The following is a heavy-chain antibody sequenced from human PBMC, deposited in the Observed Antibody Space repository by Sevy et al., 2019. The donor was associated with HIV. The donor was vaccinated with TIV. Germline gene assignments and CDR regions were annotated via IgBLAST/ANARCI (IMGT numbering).Heavy chain of an antibody. D-gene: IGHD6-19*01. CDR2: INWNGGST. CDR1: GFTFDDYG. Sequence: GGSLRLSCAASGFTFDDYGMSWVRQAPGKGLEWVSGINWNGGSTGYADSVKGRFSISRDNAKNSLYLQMTSLRAEDTALYYCARKVAGTGIDYWGQGTLVTVSS. V-gene: IGHV3-20*04. CDR3: ARKVAGTGIDY. J-gene: IGHJ4*02.